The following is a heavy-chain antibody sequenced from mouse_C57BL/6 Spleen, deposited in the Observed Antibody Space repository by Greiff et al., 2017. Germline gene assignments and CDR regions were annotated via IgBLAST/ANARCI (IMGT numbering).Heavy chain of an antibody. Sequence: EVQLQQSGPGLAKPSQTLSLTCSVTGYSITSDYWNWIRKFPGNKLEYMGYISYSGSTYYNPSLKSRISITRDTSKNQYYLQLNSVTTEDTATYYCARYPYYGSSYGYFDVWGTGTTVTVSS. D-gene: IGHD1-1*01. CDR3: ARYPYYGSSYGYFDV. V-gene: IGHV3-8*01. CDR1: GYSITSDY. J-gene: IGHJ1*03. CDR2: ISYSGST.